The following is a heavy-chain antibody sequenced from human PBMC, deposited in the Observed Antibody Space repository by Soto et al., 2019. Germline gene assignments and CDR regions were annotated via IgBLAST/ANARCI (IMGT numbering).Heavy chain of an antibody. CDR2: IYYSGST. Sequence: QVQLQESGPGLVKPSQTLSLTCTVSGGSISSGGYYWSWIRQHPGKGLEWIGYIYYSGSTYYNPSLKSRVXISVDTSKNQFSLKLSSVTAADTAVYFCARSPEATVTAFDYGGQGTLVTVSS. D-gene: IGHD4-17*01. J-gene: IGHJ4*02. CDR3: ARSPEATVTAFDY. V-gene: IGHV4-31*03. CDR1: GGSISSGGYY.